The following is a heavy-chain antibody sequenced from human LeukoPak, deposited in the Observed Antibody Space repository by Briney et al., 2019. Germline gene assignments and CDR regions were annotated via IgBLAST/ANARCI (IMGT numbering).Heavy chain of an antibody. D-gene: IGHD2-2*01. CDR1: GSTFSSYA. V-gene: IGHV1-69*06. CDR2: IIPIFGTA. CDR3: ARGLRCSSTSCYGRTTDFWYSYYMDV. J-gene: IGHJ6*03. Sequence: GASVKVSCKASGSTFSSYAISWVRQAPGQGLEWMGGIIPIFGTANYAQKFQGRVTITADKSTSTAYMELSSLRSEDTAVYYCARGLRCSSTSCYGRTTDFWYSYYMDVWGKGTTVTVSS.